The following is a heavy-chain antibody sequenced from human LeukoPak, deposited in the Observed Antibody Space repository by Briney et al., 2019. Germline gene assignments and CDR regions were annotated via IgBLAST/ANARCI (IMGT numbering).Heavy chain of an antibody. CDR1: GFIFGSFG. V-gene: IGHV3-21*01. CDR2: ISSSSNYI. D-gene: IGHD6-13*01. CDR3: ARDQIGSW. J-gene: IGHJ4*02. Sequence: GRSLRLSCAASGFIFGSFGMHWVRQAPGKGLEWVSSISSSSNYIYYADSVKGRFTISRDNAKKSVYLQMDSLRVEDTAVYYCARDQIGSWWGQGTLVIVSS.